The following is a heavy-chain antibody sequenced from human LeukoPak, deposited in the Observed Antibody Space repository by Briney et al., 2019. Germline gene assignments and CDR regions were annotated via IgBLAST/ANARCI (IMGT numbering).Heavy chain of an antibody. D-gene: IGHD2-2*01. J-gene: IGHJ4*02. CDR1: GGSISSSSYY. V-gene: IGHV4-39*07. CDR2: LSHTGNT. CDR3: ARGAYCTSINCYGFDY. Sequence: PSETLSLTCTVSGGSISSSSYYWGWIRQPPGEGLEWVGELSHTGNTNYNPSLKSRVTFSVDTSKRQFSLKLKSVTAADTAVYYCARGAYCTSINCYGFDYWGQGLLVTVSS.